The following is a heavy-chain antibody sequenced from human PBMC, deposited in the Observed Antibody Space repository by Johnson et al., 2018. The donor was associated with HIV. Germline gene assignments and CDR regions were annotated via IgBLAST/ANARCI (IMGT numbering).Heavy chain of an antibody. CDR2: IYRGGST. J-gene: IGHJ3*02. V-gene: IGHV3-53*05. D-gene: IGHD3-10*01. CDR1: GFTVSRNY. Sequence: VQLVETGGGLIQPGGSLRLSCAASGFTVSRNYMSWVRQAPGKGLEWVSVIYRGGSTYYADSVKGRFTISRDNSKNALYLQMNSLRAEDTAVYYCAKDEGKGFRDLEGYAFDIWGQGTMVTVSS. CDR3: AKDEGKGFRDLEGYAFDI.